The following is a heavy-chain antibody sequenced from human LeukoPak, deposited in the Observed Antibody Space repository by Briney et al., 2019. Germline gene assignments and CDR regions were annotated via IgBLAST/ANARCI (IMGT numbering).Heavy chain of an antibody. CDR2: IYYSGST. V-gene: IGHV4-31*03. CDR1: GGSISSYPYS. Sequence: SETLSLTCTVSGGSISSYPYSWGWIRQHPGKGLEWIANIYYSGSTYSNPSLKSRPTISVDTSKTQVSLKLSSVTAADTAVYYCARGNAMVPGILILDYWGQGTLVTVSS. D-gene: IGHD3-10*01. J-gene: IGHJ4*02. CDR3: ARGNAMVPGILILDY.